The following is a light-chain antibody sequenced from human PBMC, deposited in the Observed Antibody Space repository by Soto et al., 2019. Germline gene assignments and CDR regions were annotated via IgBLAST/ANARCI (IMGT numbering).Light chain of an antibody. J-gene: IGLJ3*02. V-gene: IGLV2-8*01. Sequence: QSALTQPPSASGSLGQSVTISCTGTSRDVGGYNWVSWYQHHPGKVPKLMIYDVSNRPSGVPDRFSGSKSGNTASLTISGLQAEDEADYYCCSYAGSPWVFGGGTKVTVL. CDR3: CSYAGSPWV. CDR1: SRDVGGYNW. CDR2: DVS.